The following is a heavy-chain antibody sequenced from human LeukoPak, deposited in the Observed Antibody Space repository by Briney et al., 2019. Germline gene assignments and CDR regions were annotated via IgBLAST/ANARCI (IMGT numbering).Heavy chain of an antibody. D-gene: IGHD6-13*01. Sequence: ASVKVSCKASGYTFTGYYMHWVRQAPGQGPEWMGWINPNSGGTNYAQKFQGRVTMTRDTSISTAYMELSRLRSDDTAVYYCATGYSSSWLGGDYWGQGTLVTVSS. CDR1: GYTFTGYY. V-gene: IGHV1-2*02. CDR2: INPNSGGT. CDR3: ATGYSSSWLGGDY. J-gene: IGHJ4*02.